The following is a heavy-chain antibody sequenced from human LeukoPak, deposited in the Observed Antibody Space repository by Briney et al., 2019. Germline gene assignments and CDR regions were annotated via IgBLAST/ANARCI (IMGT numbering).Heavy chain of an antibody. CDR2: ISSSSSTI. J-gene: IGHJ4*02. D-gene: IGHD3-3*01. Sequence: GGSLRLSCAASGFTFSSYSMNWVRQAPGRGLEWVSYISSSSSTIYYADSVKGRFTISRDNAKNSLYLQMNSLRAEDTAVYYCATPLLRFLEWLLYYWGQGTLVTVSS. CDR1: GFTFSSYS. CDR3: ATPLLRFLEWLLYY. V-gene: IGHV3-48*01.